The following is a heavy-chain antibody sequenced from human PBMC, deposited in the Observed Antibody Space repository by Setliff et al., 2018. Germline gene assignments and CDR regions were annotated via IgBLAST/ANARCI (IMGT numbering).Heavy chain of an antibody. Sequence: ASVKVSCKASGGTFSNFGISWVRQAPGQGLEWMGGTIPMFGTTNYARKFQGRVTIITDESTNTAYMQLSGLTSEDTAVYYCARDRRRVFGDYVNNLDYWGQGTLVTVSS. D-gene: IGHD3-10*02. CDR2: TIPMFGTT. CDR1: GGTFSNFG. J-gene: IGHJ4*02. CDR3: ARDRRRVFGDYVNNLDY. V-gene: IGHV1-69*05.